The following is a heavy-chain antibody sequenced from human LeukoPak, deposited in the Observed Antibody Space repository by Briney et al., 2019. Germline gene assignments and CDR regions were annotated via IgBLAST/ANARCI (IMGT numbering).Heavy chain of an antibody. CDR3: ARVSGGSLYYFDY. CDR1: GGSFSGYY. V-gene: IGHV4-59*10. D-gene: IGHD2-15*01. J-gene: IGHJ4*02. Sequence: PSETLSLTCAVYGGSFSGYYWSWIRQPAGKGLEWIGRIYTSGSTNYNPSLKSRVTISVDKSKNQFSLKLSSVTAADTAVYYCARVSGGSLYYFDYWGQGTLVTVSS. CDR2: IYTSGST.